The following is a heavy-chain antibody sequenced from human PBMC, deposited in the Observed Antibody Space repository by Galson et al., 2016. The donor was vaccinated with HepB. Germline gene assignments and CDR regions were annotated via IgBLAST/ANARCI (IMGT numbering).Heavy chain of an antibody. V-gene: IGHV4-61*02. CDR2: IYSSGST. J-gene: IGHJ6*03. CDR3: ARLSITIFGVVTPSYMDV. D-gene: IGHD3-3*01. Sequence: TLSLTCTVSGGSINSGTYYWSWIRQPAGKGLEWIGLIYSSGSTNYNPSLKSRVTVSVDTSKNHFSLNLRSVTAADTAVYYCARLSITIFGVVTPSYMDVWGKGTTVTVSS. CDR1: GGSINSGTYY.